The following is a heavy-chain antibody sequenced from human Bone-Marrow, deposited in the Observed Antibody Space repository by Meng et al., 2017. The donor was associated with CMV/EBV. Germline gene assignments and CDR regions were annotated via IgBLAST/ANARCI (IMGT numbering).Heavy chain of an antibody. D-gene: IGHD3-3*01. Sequence: LSLTCAASGFTFSSYAMSWVRQAPGKGLEWVSVIYSGGSSTYYADSVKGRFTISRDNSKNTLYLQMNSLRAEDTAVYYCAKAPLSTIFGVVITFDYWGQGTLVTVSS. CDR1: GFTFSSYA. V-gene: IGHV3-23*03. CDR3: AKAPLSTIFGVVITFDY. CDR2: IYSGGSST. J-gene: IGHJ4*02.